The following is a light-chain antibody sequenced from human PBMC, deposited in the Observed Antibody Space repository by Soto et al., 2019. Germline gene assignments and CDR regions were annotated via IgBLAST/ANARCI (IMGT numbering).Light chain of an antibody. V-gene: IGLV1-44*01. J-gene: IGLJ1*01. CDR2: TND. CDR1: SSNIGSNT. Sequence: QSVLTQPPSASGTPGQRVAISCSGGSSNIGSNTVNWFQQVPGTAPKLLIHTNDQRPSGVPARFSGSKSVTSASLAISGLQSEDEADYYCAAWDDSLTGYVFGPGTKVTVL. CDR3: AAWDDSLTGYV.